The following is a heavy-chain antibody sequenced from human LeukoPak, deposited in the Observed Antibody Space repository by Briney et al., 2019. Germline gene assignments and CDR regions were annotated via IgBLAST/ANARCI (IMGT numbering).Heavy chain of an antibody. J-gene: IGHJ6*03. Sequence: SETLSLTCTVSGGSISSGSYYWSWIRQPAGKGLEWIGRIYTSGSTNYNPSLKSRVTISVDTSKNQFSLKLSSVTAADTAVYYCARDPIAARPYYYYMDVWGKGTTVTVSS. CDR2: IYTSGST. D-gene: IGHD6-6*01. CDR3: ARDPIAARPYYYYMDV. V-gene: IGHV4-61*02. CDR1: GGSISSGSYY.